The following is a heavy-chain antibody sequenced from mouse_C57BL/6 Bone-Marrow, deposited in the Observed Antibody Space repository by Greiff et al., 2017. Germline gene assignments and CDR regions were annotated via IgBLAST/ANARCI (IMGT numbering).Heavy chain of an antibody. V-gene: IGHV1-36*01. CDR1: GFTFTDYY. CDR3: ARREFHYYAMDY. Sequence: VHVKQSGPVLVKPGPSVKISCKASGFTFTDYYMHWVKQSHGKSLEWIGLVHPYNGGTSYNQTFKGKATLTVNTSSSTAYMELNVLTSENAAVYYCARREFHYYAMDYWGQGTSVTVSS. J-gene: IGHJ4*01. CDR2: VHPYNGGT.